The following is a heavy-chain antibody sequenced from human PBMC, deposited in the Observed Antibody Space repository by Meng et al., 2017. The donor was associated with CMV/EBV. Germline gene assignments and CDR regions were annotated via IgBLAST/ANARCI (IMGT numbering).Heavy chain of an antibody. D-gene: IGHD3-22*01. CDR3: ARALPPPYYYDPWFDP. Sequence: SVKVSCKASGGTFSSYAISWVRQAPGQGLEWMGGIIPIFGTANYAQKFQGRVTITTDESTSTAYMELSGLRSEDTAVYYCARALPPPYYYDPWFDPWGQGTLVTVSS. J-gene: IGHJ5*02. CDR2: IIPIFGTA. V-gene: IGHV1-69*05. CDR1: GGTFSSYA.